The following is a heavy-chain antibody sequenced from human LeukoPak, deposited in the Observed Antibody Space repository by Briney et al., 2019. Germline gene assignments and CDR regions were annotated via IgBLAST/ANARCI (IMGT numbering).Heavy chain of an antibody. Sequence: GGSLRLSCAASGFTFSSFDMHWVRQPTGQGLEWVSTIGTASDTYYPGSVEGRFTISRDNAQISLCLQMNSLTAGDTAVYHCARGPPRGKYYYMDVWGKGTTVTVSS. CDR3: ARGPPRGKYYYMDV. CDR2: IGTASDT. J-gene: IGHJ6*03. CDR1: GFTFSSFD. V-gene: IGHV3-13*01. D-gene: IGHD1-1*01.